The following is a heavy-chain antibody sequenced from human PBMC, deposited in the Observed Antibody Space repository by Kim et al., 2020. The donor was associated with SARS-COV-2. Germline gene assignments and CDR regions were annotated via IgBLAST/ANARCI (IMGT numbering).Heavy chain of an antibody. Sequence: FQGRVTITADKSTSTAYMELSSLRSEDTAVYYCARDDYYGSGSEPYGMDVWGQGTTVTVSS. CDR3: ARDDYYGSGSEPYGMDV. V-gene: IGHV1-69*04. D-gene: IGHD3-10*01. J-gene: IGHJ6*02.